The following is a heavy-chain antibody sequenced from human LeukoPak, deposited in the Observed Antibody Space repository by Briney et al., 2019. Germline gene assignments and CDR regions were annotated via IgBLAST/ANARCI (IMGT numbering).Heavy chain of an antibody. J-gene: IGHJ4*02. CDR1: GDTFTSYD. CDR3: ARGGRPADY. CDR2: ITPANAKT. V-gene: IGHV1-8*01. Sequence: ASVNVSCKASGDTFTSYDFYWVRQATGQGLEWMGWITPANAKTGYAQKFQGRLTITRNTSISTVYMELSTLRSEDTAVYYCARGGRPADYWGQGTLVTVSS.